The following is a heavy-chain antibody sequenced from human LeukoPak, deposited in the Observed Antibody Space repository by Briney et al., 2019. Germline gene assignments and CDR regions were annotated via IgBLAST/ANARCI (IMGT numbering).Heavy chain of an antibody. CDR1: GFTFSSYA. CDR2: MSYDGSNK. D-gene: IGHD6-19*01. Sequence: GGSLRLPCAASGFTFSSYAMYWVRQAPGKGLEWVALMSYDGSNKYYADSVKGRFTISRDNSKNTLYLQMNSLRAEDTAVYYCAREGREWLSVGIDYWGRGTLVTVSS. CDR3: AREGREWLSVGIDY. J-gene: IGHJ4*02. V-gene: IGHV3-30-3*01.